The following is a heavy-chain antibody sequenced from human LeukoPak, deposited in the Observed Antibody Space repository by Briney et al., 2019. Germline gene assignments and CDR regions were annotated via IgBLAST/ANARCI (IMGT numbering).Heavy chain of an antibody. V-gene: IGHV4-39*07. CDR2: IYYSGST. CDR3: ARGTAAGTDFYFQH. D-gene: IGHD6-13*01. Sequence: PSETLSLTCTVSGGSISSSSYYWGWIRQPPGKGLEWIGSIYYSGSTYYNPSLKSRVTTSVDTSKNQFSLKLSSVTAADTAVYYCARGTAAGTDFYFQHWGQGTLVTVSS. CDR1: GGSISSSSYY. J-gene: IGHJ1*01.